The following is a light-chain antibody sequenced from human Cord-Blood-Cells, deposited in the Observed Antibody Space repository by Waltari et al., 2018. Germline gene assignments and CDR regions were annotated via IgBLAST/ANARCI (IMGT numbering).Light chain of an antibody. J-gene: IGLJ3*02. CDR1: SSNIRAGYD. CDR2: GNS. CDR3: QSYDSSLSGSV. V-gene: IGLV1-40*01. Sequence: QSVLTQPPSVSGAPGQRVTISCTRSSSNIRAGYDVHWYQQLPGTAPKLLIYGNSNRPSGVPDRFSGSKSGTSASLAITGLQAEDEADYYCQSYDSSLSGSVFGGGTKLTVL.